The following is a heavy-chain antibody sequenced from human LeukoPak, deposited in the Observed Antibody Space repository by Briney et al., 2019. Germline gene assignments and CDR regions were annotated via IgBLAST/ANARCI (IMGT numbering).Heavy chain of an antibody. J-gene: IGHJ3*01. CDR3: TTSPRGKGFDF. CDR2: IWSDGSNI. V-gene: IGHV3-33*01. CDR1: GFSVTRTG. Sequence: GRSLRLSCEASGFSVTRTGMHWVRQTPGKGLEWVAVIWSDGSNINYPDSVKGRFTTSRDTSKNRLYPQMDSLRVEDTAVYYCTTSPRGKGFDFWGRGTVVTVSS. D-gene: IGHD3-10*01.